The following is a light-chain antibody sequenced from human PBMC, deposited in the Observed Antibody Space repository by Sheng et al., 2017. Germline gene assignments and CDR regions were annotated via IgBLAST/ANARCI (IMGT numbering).Light chain of an antibody. J-gene: IGLJ3*02. V-gene: IGLV1-51*02. CDR2: EDT. CDR3: GTWDSRLRVVV. CDR1: SSNIGSNY. Sequence: QSVLTQPPSASGTPGQRVTISCSGSSSNIGSNYVYWYQHLPGTAPKLLIYEDTHRRSGVPDRFSGSKSGTSATLGITGLQTGDEADYFCGTWDSRLRVVVFGGGTKLTVL.